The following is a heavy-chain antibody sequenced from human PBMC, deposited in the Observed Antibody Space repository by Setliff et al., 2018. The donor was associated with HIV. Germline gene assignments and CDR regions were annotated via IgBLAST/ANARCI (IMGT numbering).Heavy chain of an antibody. J-gene: IGHJ4*02. CDR1: GYTFTSYG. CDR3: ARDAGGYHEY. CDR2: ISAYSDNT. V-gene: IGHV1-18*01. Sequence: GASVKVSCKASGYTFTSYGISWVRQAPGQGLEWMGWISAYSDNTNYAQMFQGRVTMTTDTSTSTAYMELRSLRSDDTAVYYCARDAGGYHEYWGQGALVTVSS. D-gene: IGHD2-8*02.